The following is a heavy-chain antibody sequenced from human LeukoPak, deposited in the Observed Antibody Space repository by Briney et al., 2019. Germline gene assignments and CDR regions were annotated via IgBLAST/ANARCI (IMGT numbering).Heavy chain of an antibody. CDR1: GYTFTSYD. J-gene: IGHJ4*02. D-gene: IGHD6-19*01. Sequence: ASVKVSCTASGYTFTSYDINWVRQATGQGLEWMGWMNPNSGGTNYAQKFQGRVTMTRDTSISTAYMELSRLRSDDRAVYYCARGRGYIAVAGTNDYWGQGTLVTVSS. CDR3: ARGRGYIAVAGTNDY. CDR2: MNPNSGGT. V-gene: IGHV1-2*02.